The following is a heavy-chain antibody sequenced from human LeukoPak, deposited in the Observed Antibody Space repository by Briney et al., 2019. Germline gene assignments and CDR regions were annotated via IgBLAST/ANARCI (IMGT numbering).Heavy chain of an antibody. Sequence: SQTLSLTCTVSGGSISSGGYYWSWIRPHPGKGLEWIGYIYYSGSTYYNPSLKSRVTISVDTSKNQFSLKLSSVTAADTAVYYCASLYYYDSSGYLTAIDYWGQGTLVTVSS. CDR3: ASLYYYDSSGYLTAIDY. CDR1: GGSISSGGYY. D-gene: IGHD3-22*01. V-gene: IGHV4-31*03. J-gene: IGHJ4*02. CDR2: IYYSGST.